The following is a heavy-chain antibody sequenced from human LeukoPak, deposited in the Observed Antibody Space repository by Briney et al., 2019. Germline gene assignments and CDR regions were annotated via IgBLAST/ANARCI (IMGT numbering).Heavy chain of an antibody. V-gene: IGHV3-23*01. CDR2: IGGSDGRT. CDR3: AKDSVTTGGAYGMDV. D-gene: IGHD4-17*01. J-gene: IGHJ6*02. CDR1: GFTFRFYG. Sequence: GGSLRLSCAASGFTFRFYGMSWVRQAPGKGLEWVSGIGGSDGRTYYTDSVKGRLTISRDNSKNTPYLQINSLRAEDTAVYYCAKDSVTTGGAYGMDVWGQGTTVTVSS.